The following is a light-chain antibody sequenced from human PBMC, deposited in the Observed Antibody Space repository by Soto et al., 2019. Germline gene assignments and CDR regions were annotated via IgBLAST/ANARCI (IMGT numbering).Light chain of an antibody. J-gene: IGKJ5*01. V-gene: IGKV3-15*01. CDR1: QSVSSN. Sequence: EIGITQSPATLSVSRGERATLSCRASQSVSSNLAWYQQKPGQAPRLLIYGAFTRATGIPARFSGTGSGTDFTLAISSLQSEDFAVYYCQQYNNWPPITFGQGTRVEIK. CDR2: GAF. CDR3: QQYNNWPPIT.